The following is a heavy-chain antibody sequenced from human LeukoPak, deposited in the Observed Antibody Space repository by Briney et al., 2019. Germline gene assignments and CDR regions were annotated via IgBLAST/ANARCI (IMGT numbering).Heavy chain of an antibody. D-gene: IGHD5-18*01. J-gene: IGHJ4*02. Sequence: GGSLRLSCAASGFTFSSYSMNWVRQAPGKGLEWVSSISSSSSCIYYADSVKGRFTISRDNAKNSLYLQMNSLRAEDTAVYYCARAPWGYSYGLDYWGQGTLVTVSS. CDR3: ARAPWGYSYGLDY. CDR1: GFTFSSYS. V-gene: IGHV3-21*01. CDR2: ISSSSSCI.